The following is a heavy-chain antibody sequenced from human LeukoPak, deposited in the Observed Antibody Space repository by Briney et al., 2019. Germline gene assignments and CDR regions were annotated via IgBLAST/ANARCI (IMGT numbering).Heavy chain of an antibody. Sequence: GGSLRLSCAASGFTFSSYAMSWVRQAPGKGLEWVSGISGNGASTYYVDPVKGRFTMSRDNSKSTLYVQMNSLRAEDTAVYYCAKTPGRWSGYPPTHYFDYWGQGTLVTVSS. J-gene: IGHJ4*02. CDR1: GFTFSSYA. V-gene: IGHV3-23*01. CDR3: AKTPGRWSGYPPTHYFDY. D-gene: IGHD3-3*01. CDR2: ISGNGAST.